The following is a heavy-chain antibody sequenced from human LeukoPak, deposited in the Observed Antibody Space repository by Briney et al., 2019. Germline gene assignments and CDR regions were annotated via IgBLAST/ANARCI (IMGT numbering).Heavy chain of an antibody. CDR2: INHSGCT. CDR3: VRVVRGYGGSKIHFDY. D-gene: IGHD5-12*01. Sequence: SETLSLTCVFNVGSFSGYYWSWIRPPPGRGVDWMGEINHSGCTNHNPSLKRRVTISVDTSKNQFSLKLSTVTAADPAECYCVRVVRGYGGSKIHFDYWGQGNLVSVSS. J-gene: IGHJ4*02. V-gene: IGHV4-34*01. CDR1: VGSFSGYY.